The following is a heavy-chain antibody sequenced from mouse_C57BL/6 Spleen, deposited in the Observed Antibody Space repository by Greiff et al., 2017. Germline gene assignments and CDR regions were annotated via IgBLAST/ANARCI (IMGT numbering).Heavy chain of an antibody. CDR3: AIKGLITTVVATRAMDY. D-gene: IGHD1-1*01. CDR1: GYTFTSYW. CDR2: IHPSDSDT. V-gene: IGHV1-74*01. Sequence: QVQLKQPGAELVKPGASVKVSCKASGYTFTSYWMHWVKQRPGQGLEWIGRIHPSDSDTNYNQKFKGKATLTVDKSSSTAYMQLSSLTSEDSAVYYCAIKGLITTVVATRAMDYWGQGTSVTVSS. J-gene: IGHJ4*01.